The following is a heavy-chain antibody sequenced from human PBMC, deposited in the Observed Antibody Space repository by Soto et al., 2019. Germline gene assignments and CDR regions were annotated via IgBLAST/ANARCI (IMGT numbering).Heavy chain of an antibody. Sequence: GGSLRLSCAASGITFIDYYMSWILQAPWKGLEWVSYISSSSSYTNYADSVKGRFTISRDNAKISLYLEMNSLRAEDTAVYYCARGSKLAGEGGMDVWGQGTTVTVSS. CDR3: ARGSKLAGEGGMDV. D-gene: IGHD6-13*01. J-gene: IGHJ6*02. CDR2: ISSSSSYT. CDR1: GITFIDYY. V-gene: IGHV3-11*05.